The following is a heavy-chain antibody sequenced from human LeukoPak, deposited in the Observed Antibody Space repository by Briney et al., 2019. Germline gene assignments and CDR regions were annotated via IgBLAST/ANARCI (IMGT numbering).Heavy chain of an antibody. CDR2: ISSSSSTI. CDR1: GFIFSSYS. D-gene: IGHD4-17*01. J-gene: IGHJ5*02. Sequence: GGSLRLSCAASGFIFSSYSMNWVRQAPGKGLEWVSYISSSSSTIYYADSVKGRFTISRDNAKNSLYLQMNSLTAEDTAVYYCARALTVTTSWFDPWGQGTLVTVSS. CDR3: ARALTVTTSWFDP. V-gene: IGHV3-48*04.